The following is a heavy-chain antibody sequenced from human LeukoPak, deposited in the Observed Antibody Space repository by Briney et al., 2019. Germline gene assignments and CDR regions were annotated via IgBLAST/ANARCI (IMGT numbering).Heavy chain of an antibody. Sequence: PSETLSLTCAVYGGSFSGYYWSWIRQPPGKGLEWIGEINHSGSTNYNPSLKSRVTISVDTSKNQFSLKLSSVTAADTAIYFCARSQSSGGLGDYFDYWGQGILVTVSS. D-gene: IGHD3-10*01. V-gene: IGHV4-34*01. CDR2: INHSGST. CDR1: GGSFSGYY. CDR3: ARSQSSGGLGDYFDY. J-gene: IGHJ4*02.